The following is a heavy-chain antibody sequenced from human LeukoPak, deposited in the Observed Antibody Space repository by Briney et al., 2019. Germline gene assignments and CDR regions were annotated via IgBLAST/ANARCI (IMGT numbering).Heavy chain of an antibody. V-gene: IGHV4-59*08. D-gene: IGHD6-19*01. CDR2: TYDSGDT. Sequence: SETLSLACTVSGGSITSYHWSWIRQPPGKGLEWIGFTYDSGDTTSNPSLKSRVTISVDTSKKYFSLKLSYVTVADTAVYYCARLARPSSGWSIFDYWGQGTLVTVSS. CDR1: GGSITSYH. J-gene: IGHJ4*02. CDR3: ARLARPSSGWSIFDY.